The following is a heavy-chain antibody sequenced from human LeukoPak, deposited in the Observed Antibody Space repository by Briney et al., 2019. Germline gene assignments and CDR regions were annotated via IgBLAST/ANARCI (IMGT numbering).Heavy chain of an antibody. V-gene: IGHV3-53*01. Sequence: GGSLRLSCAASGFTVSSNYMSWVRQVPGKGLEWVSVIYSGGSTYYADSVKGRFTISRDNSKNTLYLQMNSLRAEDTAVYYCARVDGSDYYFDYWGQGTLVTVSS. J-gene: IGHJ4*02. CDR3: ARVDGSDYYFDY. CDR1: GFTVSSNY. D-gene: IGHD3-10*01. CDR2: IYSGGST.